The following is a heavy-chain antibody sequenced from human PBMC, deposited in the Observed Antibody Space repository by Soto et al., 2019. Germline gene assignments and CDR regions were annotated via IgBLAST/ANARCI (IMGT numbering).Heavy chain of an antibody. CDR1: GFTFSSYA. Sequence: LRLSCAASGFTFSSYAMTWVRQAPGKGLEWVSSISGSGGSTYYADSVKGRFTISRDNSKNTLYLQMNSLRAEDTAVYYCARDVRQENPRRGLWQANSHPYYYYAMDGGGQGTTVTVSS. CDR2: ISGSGGST. CDR3: ARDVRQENPRRGLWQANSHPYYYYAMDG. D-gene: IGHD2-21*01. V-gene: IGHV3-23*01. J-gene: IGHJ6*02.